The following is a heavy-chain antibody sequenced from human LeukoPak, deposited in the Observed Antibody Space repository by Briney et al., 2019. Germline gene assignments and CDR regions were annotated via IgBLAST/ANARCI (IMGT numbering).Heavy chain of an antibody. Sequence: GVSVKVSCKASGGTFSSYAISWVRQAPGQGLEWMGRIIPIFGTANYAQKFQGRVTITTDESTSTAYMELSSLRSEDTAVYYCARESIGSGSRYYFDYWGQGTLVTVSS. V-gene: IGHV1-69*05. J-gene: IGHJ4*02. CDR1: GGTFSSYA. D-gene: IGHD3-22*01. CDR3: ARESIGSGSRYYFDY. CDR2: IIPIFGTA.